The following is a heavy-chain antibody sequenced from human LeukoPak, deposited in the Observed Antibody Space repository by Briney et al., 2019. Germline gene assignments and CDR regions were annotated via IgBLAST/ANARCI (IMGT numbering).Heavy chain of an antibody. V-gene: IGHV3-23*01. CDR2: TSCIGGGI. CDR3: AKDFAMLQFPATFDS. Sequence: GGALRLSCAASGFLFRNDVMTWPRQSTGKGLEGVSSTSCIGGGIYYADSVKGRFNISRDHYKNMLDIQMNGLRAEDTTIFFRAKDFAMLQFPATFDSWGQGTLVTVSS. CDR1: GFLFRNDV. D-gene: IGHD2-21*01. J-gene: IGHJ4*02.